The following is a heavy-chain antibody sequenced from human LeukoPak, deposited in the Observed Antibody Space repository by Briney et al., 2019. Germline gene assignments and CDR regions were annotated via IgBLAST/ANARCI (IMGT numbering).Heavy chain of an antibody. CDR2: IKEDGSEK. CDR1: GFTFNTYW. J-gene: IGHJ6*03. Sequence: PGGSLRLSCAVSGFTFNTYWMSWVRQAPGKGLEWVANIKEDGSEKHYGDSVRGRFTISRDNAKNSLYLRMNSLRAEDMALYFRARDTYDSSGYHFYYMDVWGKGTTVTVSS. V-gene: IGHV3-7*01. D-gene: IGHD3-22*01. CDR3: ARDTYDSSGYHFYYMDV.